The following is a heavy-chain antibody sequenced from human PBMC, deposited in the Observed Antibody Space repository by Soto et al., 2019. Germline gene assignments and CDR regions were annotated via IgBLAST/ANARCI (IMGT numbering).Heavy chain of an antibody. V-gene: IGHV1-69*01. J-gene: IGHJ4*02. CDR3: ARGPPPGDYYDSSGSRRFDY. Sequence: QVQLVQSGAEVKKPRSSVKVSCKASGGTFSSFAISWVRQAPGQGLEWVGGIIPIFGTTNYAQKFQGRVTITADESTTIAYMELSSLRSEDTAVYYCARGPPPGDYYDSSGSRRFDYWGQGTLVTVSS. CDR2: IIPIFGTT. D-gene: IGHD3-22*01. CDR1: GGTFSSFA.